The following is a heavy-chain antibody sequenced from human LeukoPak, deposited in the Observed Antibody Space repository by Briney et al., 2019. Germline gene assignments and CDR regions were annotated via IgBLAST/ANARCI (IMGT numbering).Heavy chain of an antibody. D-gene: IGHD3-22*01. CDR2: IYSSGST. J-gene: IGHJ4*02. CDR1: GGSISSSYYY. CDR3: ARGREYYDSSGYSDDYFDY. V-gene: IGHV4-39*01. Sequence: SETLSLTCTVSGGSISSSYYYWGWIRQPPGKGLEWIGSIYSSGSTYYNPSLKSRVTISVDTSKNQFSLKLTSVTAADTAVYYCARGREYYDSSGYSDDYFDYWGQGTLVTVSS.